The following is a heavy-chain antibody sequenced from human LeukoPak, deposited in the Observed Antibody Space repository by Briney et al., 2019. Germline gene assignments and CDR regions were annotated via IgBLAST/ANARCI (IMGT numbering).Heavy chain of an antibody. CDR2: ISGSGGST. J-gene: IGHJ4*02. CDR3: ARGDDSGYSDYFDY. Sequence: PGGSLRLSCAASGFTFSSYAMSWVRQAPGKGLEWVSAISGSGGSTYYADSVKGRFTISRDFSKNTVFLHMNSLRAEGTAMYYCARGDDSGYSDYFDYWGQGALVTVSS. D-gene: IGHD3-22*01. CDR1: GFTFSSYA. V-gene: IGHV3-23*01.